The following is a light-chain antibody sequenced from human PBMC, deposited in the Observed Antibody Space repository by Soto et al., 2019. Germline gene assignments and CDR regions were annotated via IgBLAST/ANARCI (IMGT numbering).Light chain of an antibody. Sequence: DIQMTQSPSSVSASVGDRVTITCRTSQDINGYLLWFQQKPGKAPKLLISSAFALQCGVPSRFIGSGSGTVFTLTISSLQLGDFATYYCQQAKTYPRTFGPG. CDR1: QDINGY. CDR3: QQAKTYPRT. CDR2: SAF. V-gene: IGKV1-12*01. J-gene: IGKJ3*01.